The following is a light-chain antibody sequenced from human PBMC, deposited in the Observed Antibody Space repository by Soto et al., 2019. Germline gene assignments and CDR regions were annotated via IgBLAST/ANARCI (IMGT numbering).Light chain of an antibody. J-gene: IGLJ1*01. Sequence: QSALTQPASVSGSPGQSITISCTGTSSDVGGYNYVSWYQQHPGKAPKLVIYDVSNRPSGVSNRFSGSKSGNTASLTISGLLAEHEADYYCSSYTSSSTRVFGTGTKLTVL. CDR3: SSYTSSSTRV. CDR1: SSDVGGYNY. CDR2: DVS. V-gene: IGLV2-14*01.